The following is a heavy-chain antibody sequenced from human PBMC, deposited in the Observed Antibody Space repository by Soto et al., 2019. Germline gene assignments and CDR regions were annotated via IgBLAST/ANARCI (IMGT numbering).Heavy chain of an antibody. V-gene: IGHV3-15*01. J-gene: IGHJ6*03. CDR3: TTFRYLGLYMDV. Sequence: GGSLRLSCAASGFTFSNFWMSWVRQAPGKGLEWVGRIRSKTDGGTTDYGAPVKGKFTISRDDSKNTLYLQMNSLKTEDTAVYYCTTFRYLGLYMDVWGKGTTVTVSS. CDR1: GFTFSNFW. D-gene: IGHD1-20*01. CDR2: IRSKTDGGTT.